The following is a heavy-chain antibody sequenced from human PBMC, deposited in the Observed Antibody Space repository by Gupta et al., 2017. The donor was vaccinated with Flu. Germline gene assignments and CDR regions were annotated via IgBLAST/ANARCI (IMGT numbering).Heavy chain of an antibody. D-gene: IGHD6-13*01. Sequence: ELQLVESGGGLVQLGRSVRLSCSASGFAFSRCDMHWIRQSTGKGLEWVSSSGTHGNSWYPDSVKGRFTVSRENAKNSLFLEMNSLTAGDTAVYYCARDRGLAAAFRANWYFDLWGRGTLVTVSS. CDR3: ARDRGLAAAFRANWYFDL. J-gene: IGHJ2*01. V-gene: IGHV3-13*01. CDR1: GFAFSRCD. CDR2: SGTHGNS.